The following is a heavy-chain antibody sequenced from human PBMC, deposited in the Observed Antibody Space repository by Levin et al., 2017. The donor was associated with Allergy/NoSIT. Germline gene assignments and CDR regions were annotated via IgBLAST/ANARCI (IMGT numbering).Heavy chain of an antibody. D-gene: IGHD3-16*01. CDR3: ARGRYNWGV. Sequence: SQTLSLTCAVNGGSLRGYYWSWIRQSPGKGLEWIGKINDSGSTNYNPSLKSRVTISLDTSKNQFSLNLSSVTAADTAVYYCARGRYNWGVWGKGTTVTVSS. V-gene: IGHV4-34*01. CDR2: INDSGST. J-gene: IGHJ6*04. CDR1: GGSLRGYY.